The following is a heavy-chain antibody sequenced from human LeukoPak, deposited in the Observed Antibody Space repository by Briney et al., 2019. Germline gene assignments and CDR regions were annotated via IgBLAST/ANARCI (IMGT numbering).Heavy chain of an antibody. CDR1: GFTFSSYA. CDR2: ISGRGGST. D-gene: IGHD4-17*01. V-gene: IGHV3-23*01. CDR3: AKSLRTTVTYYFDY. Sequence: GGSLRLAWAASGFTFSSYAMSWVRQAPGEGLEWVSAISGRGGSTYYADSGKGRFTIPRDNSKNTLYLQMNSLRAEDTAVYYCAKSLRTTVTYYFDYWGQGTLVTVSS. J-gene: IGHJ4*02.